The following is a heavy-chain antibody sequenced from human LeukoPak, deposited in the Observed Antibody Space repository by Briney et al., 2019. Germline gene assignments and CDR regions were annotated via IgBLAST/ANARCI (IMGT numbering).Heavy chain of an antibody. CDR3: ARDRYCTTTRCSDY. D-gene: IGHD2-2*01. V-gene: IGHV3-74*03. CDR2: ISTDGSST. Sequence: GGSLRLSCAASGFAFSVYWMSWVRQAPGKGLVWVSRISTDGSSTTYADSVKGRFTISRDNAKNTLYLEMNSLRAEDTAVYYCARDRYCTTTRCSDYWGQGTLVTVSS. J-gene: IGHJ4*02. CDR1: GFAFSVYW.